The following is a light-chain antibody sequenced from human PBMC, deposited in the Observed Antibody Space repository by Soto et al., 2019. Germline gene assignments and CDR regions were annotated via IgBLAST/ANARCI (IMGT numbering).Light chain of an antibody. Sequence: DIQMTQSPSTLSASVGDRVTITCRASQSISSYLAWYQQKPGKAPKVLIYKASSLKSGVPSRFSGSGSGTDFTLTISSLQPADFATYYCQQYNNYPYTFGQGTKLEIK. CDR3: QQYNNYPYT. CDR1: QSISSY. J-gene: IGKJ2*01. V-gene: IGKV1-5*03. CDR2: KAS.